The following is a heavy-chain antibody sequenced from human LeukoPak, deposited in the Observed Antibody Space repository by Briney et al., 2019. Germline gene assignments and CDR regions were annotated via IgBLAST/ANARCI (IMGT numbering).Heavy chain of an antibody. J-gene: IGHJ4*02. Sequence: GRSLRLSCAASGFTFDDYAMHWVRHAPGKGLMWVSRVNSDGKTTTYADSVKGRFTIFRDNAQNTLYLQMNSLSAEDTAVYYCARDYPPDWGQGTLVTVS. CDR2: VNSDGKTT. V-gene: IGHV3-74*01. CDR1: GFTFDDYA. CDR3: ARDYPPD.